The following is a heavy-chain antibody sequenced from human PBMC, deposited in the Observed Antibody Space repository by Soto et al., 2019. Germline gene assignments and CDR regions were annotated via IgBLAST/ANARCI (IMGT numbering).Heavy chain of an antibody. CDR1: GFTFSSYA. D-gene: IGHD2-15*01. CDR3: VKETVAAAYVETSPFDF. Sequence: EVQLLESGGGLVQPGGSLRLSCAASGFTFSSYAMGWVRQAPGTGLEWVSAIDGSGGDTSFADSVKGRFTISRDNSKNTLYLHMNSLRAEDTARYYCVKETVAAAYVETSPFDFWGQGTLVTVSS. V-gene: IGHV3-23*01. CDR2: IDGSGGDT. J-gene: IGHJ4*02.